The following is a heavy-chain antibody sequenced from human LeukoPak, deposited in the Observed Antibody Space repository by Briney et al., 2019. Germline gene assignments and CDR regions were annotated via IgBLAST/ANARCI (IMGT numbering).Heavy chain of an antibody. CDR3: AAVPLKDRDYIAPRNYYYYGMDA. J-gene: IGHJ6*02. D-gene: IGHD4-11*01. V-gene: IGHV1-58*02. Sequence: TVKVSCKASGFTFTSSAMQWVRQARGQRLEWIGWIVVGSGNTNYAQKFQERVTITRDMSTSTAYMELSSLRSEDTAVYYCAAVPLKDRDYIAPRNYYYYGMDAWGQGTTVTVSS. CDR1: GFTFTSSA. CDR2: IVVGSGNT.